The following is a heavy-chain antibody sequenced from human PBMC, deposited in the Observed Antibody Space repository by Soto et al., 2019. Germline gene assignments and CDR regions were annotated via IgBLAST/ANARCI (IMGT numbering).Heavy chain of an antibody. V-gene: IGHV4-39*02. CDR1: GGSISSSSYY. CDR2: IDYRGNT. D-gene: IGHD2-15*01. CDR3: AREGVGYCSGGSCQVDY. J-gene: IGHJ4*02. Sequence: QLQLQESGPGLVKPSETLSLTCTVSGGSISSSSYYWGWIRQPPGKGLEWIGSIDYRGNTYYNPSLKSRVTISVDTSKNQFSLQLSSVTAADTAVYYCAREGVGYCSGGSCQVDYWGQGTLVTVSS.